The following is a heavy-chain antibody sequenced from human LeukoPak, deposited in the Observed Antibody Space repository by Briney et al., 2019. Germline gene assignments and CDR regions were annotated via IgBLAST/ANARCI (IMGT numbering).Heavy chain of an antibody. Sequence: GESLKISCKGSGYSFTSYWIGWVRQMPGKGLEWMGIIYPGDSDTRYSPSFQGQVTILADKSISTAYLQWSSLKASDTAMYYCARPRAGYCSGGSCYQPLGAFDIWGQGTMVTVSS. CDR2: IYPGDSDT. CDR1: GYSFTSYW. CDR3: ARPRAGYCSGGSCYQPLGAFDI. J-gene: IGHJ3*02. D-gene: IGHD2-15*01. V-gene: IGHV5-51*01.